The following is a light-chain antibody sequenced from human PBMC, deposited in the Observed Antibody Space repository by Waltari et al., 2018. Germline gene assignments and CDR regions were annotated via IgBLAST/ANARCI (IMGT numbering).Light chain of an antibody. Sequence: IVMTQSPLSLPVTPGEPASISCRSSQSLLHSNGENYLDWYLQKPGQSPQLLIYLGSNRASGVPDRFSGSGSGTDFTLKISRVEAEDVGVYYCMQALQTPVTFGQGTKLKIK. J-gene: IGKJ2*01. CDR3: MQALQTPVT. CDR1: QSLLHSNGENY. V-gene: IGKV2-28*01. CDR2: LGS.